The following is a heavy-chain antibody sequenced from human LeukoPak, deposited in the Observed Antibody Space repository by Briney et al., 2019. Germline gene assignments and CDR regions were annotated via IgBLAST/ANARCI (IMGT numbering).Heavy chain of an antibody. V-gene: IGHV3-74*01. CDR1: GFTFSRYW. J-gene: IGHJ4*02. CDR3: SRDLRGRDDY. Sequence: PGGSLRLSCTASGFTFSRYWMHWVRQVPGKGLMWVSRITPDASSTDYADSVKGRFTISRDNAKNTLYLQTNALRAEDTALYYCSRDLRGRDDYWGQGTLVTVSS. CDR2: ITPDASST. D-gene: IGHD2-15*01.